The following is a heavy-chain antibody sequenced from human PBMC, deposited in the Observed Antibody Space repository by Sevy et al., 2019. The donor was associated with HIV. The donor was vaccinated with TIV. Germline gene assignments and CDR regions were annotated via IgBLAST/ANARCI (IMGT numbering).Heavy chain of an antibody. D-gene: IGHD3-22*01. V-gene: IGHV3-23*01. CDR2: IIGSGTRT. CDR3: AKGGGGHYDPDEIGYYLYYYNMDV. Sequence: GGSLRLSCAVSGFSFDSYGMTWVRQAPGKGLEWVSGIIGSGTRTYYSDSVKGRFIISRDNSKNTLYLQMNSLRSEDTAIYYCAKGGGGHYDPDEIGYYLYYYNMDVWGTGTTVTVSS. J-gene: IGHJ6*03. CDR1: GFSFDSYG.